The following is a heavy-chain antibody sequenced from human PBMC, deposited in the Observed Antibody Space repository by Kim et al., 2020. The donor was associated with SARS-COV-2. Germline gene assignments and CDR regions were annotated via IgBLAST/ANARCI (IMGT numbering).Heavy chain of an antibody. CDR2: ITHSGNT. J-gene: IGHJ5*02. V-gene: IGHV4-34*08. D-gene: IGHD5-12*01. Sequence: SETLSLTCAVYGETSNDYYWSWIRQPPGKGLEWIGEITHSGNTNYNPSLRSRVTISADTSKNQSSLRVTSVTAADTGLYYWANHGRNSGYDFGHWGQGNLVTVSS. CDR3: ANHGRNSGYDFGH. CDR1: GETSNDYY.